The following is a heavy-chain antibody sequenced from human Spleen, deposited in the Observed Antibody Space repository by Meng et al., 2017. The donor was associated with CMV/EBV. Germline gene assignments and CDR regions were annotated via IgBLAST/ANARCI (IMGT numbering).Heavy chain of an antibody. D-gene: IGHD1-26*01. J-gene: IGHJ5*02. CDR2: INHSGSS. CDR3: ARGAGEGWFDP. V-gene: IGHV4-34*01. Sequence: SETLSLTCAVYGGSFTGYYWSWIRQPPGKGLEWIGEINHSGSSNYSPSLKSRVTISVDTSKNQFPLKLSSVTAADTAVYCCARGAGEGWFDPWGQGTLVTVSS. CDR1: GGSFTGYY.